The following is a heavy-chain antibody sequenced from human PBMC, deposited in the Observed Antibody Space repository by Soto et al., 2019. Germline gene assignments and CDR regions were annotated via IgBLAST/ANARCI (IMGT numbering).Heavy chain of an antibody. Sequence: GGSLRLSCAASGFTFSSYDMHWVRQATGKGLEWVSAIGTAGDTYYPGSVKGRFTISRENAKNSLYLQMNSLRAGDTAVYYCARDLYSTKPYSRSYCGDYVGAFDIWGQGTMVTVSS. CDR2: IGTAGDT. D-gene: IGHD4-17*01. J-gene: IGHJ3*02. CDR3: ARDLYSTKPYSRSYCGDYVGAFDI. CDR1: GFTFSSYD. V-gene: IGHV3-13*01.